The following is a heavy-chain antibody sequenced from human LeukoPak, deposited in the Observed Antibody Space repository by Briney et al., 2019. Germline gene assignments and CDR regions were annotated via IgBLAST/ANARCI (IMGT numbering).Heavy chain of an antibody. J-gene: IGHJ6*03. D-gene: IGHD6-19*01. CDR3: ARDPGGSGWSYYMDV. Sequence: GGSLRLSCAASAFTFSSYSMNWVRQAPGKGLEWVSSISSSGSYIYYADSVKGRFTISRDNARKSLYLQMNSLRAEDTAVYYCARDPGGSGWSYYMDVWGKGTTVTVSS. CDR2: ISSSGSYI. V-gene: IGHV3-21*01. CDR1: AFTFSSYS.